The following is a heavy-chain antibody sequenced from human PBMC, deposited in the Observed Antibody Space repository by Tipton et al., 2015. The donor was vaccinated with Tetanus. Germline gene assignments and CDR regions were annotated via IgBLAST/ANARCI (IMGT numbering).Heavy chain of an antibody. Sequence: TLSLTCTVSGGSFSLYYWNWVRQSPGKGLEWIGEISHSGSSSYSPSLKSRVTLSVDTSKNQFSLKLNSVTAADTAMYYCARGSGWADFWGQGTQVTVSS. CDR2: ISHSGSS. V-gene: IGHV4-34*01. CDR3: ARGSGWADF. CDR1: GGSFSLYY. J-gene: IGHJ4*02. D-gene: IGHD6-19*01.